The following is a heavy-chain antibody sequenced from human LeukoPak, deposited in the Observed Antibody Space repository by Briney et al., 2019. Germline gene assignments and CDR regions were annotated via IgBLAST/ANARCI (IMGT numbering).Heavy chain of an antibody. D-gene: IGHD4/OR15-4a*01. V-gene: IGHV4-59*12. CDR2: IYYSGST. J-gene: IGHJ6*02. CDR1: GGSISSYY. Sequence: SETLSLTCTVSGGSISSYYWSWIRQPPGKGLEWIGYIYYSGSTNYNPSLKSRVTISVDTSKNQFSLKLSSVTAADTAVYYCARSLRYYYYGMDVWGQGTTVTVSS. CDR3: ARSLRYYYYGMDV.